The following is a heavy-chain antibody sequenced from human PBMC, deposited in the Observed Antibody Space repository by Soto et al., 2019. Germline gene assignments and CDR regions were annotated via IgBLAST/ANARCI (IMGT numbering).Heavy chain of an antibody. V-gene: IGHV4-59*01. CDR3: ARDYYDSSGYSRHDAFDI. D-gene: IGHD3-22*01. J-gene: IGHJ3*02. CDR2: IYYSGST. Sequence: SETLSLTCTVSGGSISSYYWSWIRQPPGKGLEWIGYIYYSGSTNYNPSLKSRVTISVDTSKNQFSLKLSSVTAADTAVYYCARDYYDSSGYSRHDAFDIWGQGTMVTVSS. CDR1: GGSISSYY.